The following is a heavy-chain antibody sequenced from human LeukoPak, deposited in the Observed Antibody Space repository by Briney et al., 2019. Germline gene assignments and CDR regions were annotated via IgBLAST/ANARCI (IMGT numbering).Heavy chain of an antibody. CDR1: GFSFKNYE. CDR3: ARGPSVGSGWSPDY. J-gene: IGHJ4*02. D-gene: IGHD6-19*01. CDR2: ISSSVSPI. Sequence: GGSLRLSCAASGFSFKNYEMNWVRQAPGKGLEWVSYISSSVSPIYYADSVQGRLTISRDKAKNSMYLQMNSLRAEDTAVYYCARGPSVGSGWSPDYWGQGTLVTVSS. V-gene: IGHV3-48*03.